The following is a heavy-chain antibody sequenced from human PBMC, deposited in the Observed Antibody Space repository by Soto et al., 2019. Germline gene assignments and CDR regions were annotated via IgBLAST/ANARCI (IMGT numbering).Heavy chain of an antibody. CDR2: INPNSGGT. J-gene: IGHJ6*02. V-gene: IGHV1-2*02. CDR1: GYTFTGYY. D-gene: IGHD2-2*01. CDR3: ARGPWGSSTSGYYYYYGMDV. Sequence: ASVKVSCKASGYTFTGYYMHWVRQAPGQGLEWMGWINPNSGGTNYAQKFQGRVTMTRDTSISTAYMELSRLRSDDTAVYYCARGPWGSSTSGYYYYYGMDVWGQGTTVTVSS.